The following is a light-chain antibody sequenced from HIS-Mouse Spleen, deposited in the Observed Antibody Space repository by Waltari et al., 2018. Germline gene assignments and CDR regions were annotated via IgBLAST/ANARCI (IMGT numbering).Light chain of an antibody. CDR2: KAS. Sequence: DIQMTQSPSTLSASVGDRVTITCRASQSISSWLAWYQQKPGKAPKLLIYKASSLESGVPSRFSGSGSGTEFTRTISSRQPDDFATYYCQQYNSYSWTFGQGTRVEIK. CDR3: QQYNSYSWT. V-gene: IGKV1-5*03. CDR1: QSISSW. J-gene: IGKJ1*01.